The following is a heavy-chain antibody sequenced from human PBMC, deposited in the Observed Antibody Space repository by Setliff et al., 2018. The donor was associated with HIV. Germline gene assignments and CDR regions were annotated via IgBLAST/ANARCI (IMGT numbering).Heavy chain of an antibody. Sequence: SETLSLTCTVSGGSMSGLYWSWIRQPPGKGLEWVGYIYYDGTTTYNPSLKSRATISVDTSENQFSLMLSSATAADTAVYYCARVISSPGYFLDYWGQGTLVTVSS. D-gene: IGHD1-1*01. V-gene: IGHV4-59*01. CDR2: IYYDGTT. CDR3: ARVISSPGYFLDY. CDR1: GGSMSGLY. J-gene: IGHJ4*02.